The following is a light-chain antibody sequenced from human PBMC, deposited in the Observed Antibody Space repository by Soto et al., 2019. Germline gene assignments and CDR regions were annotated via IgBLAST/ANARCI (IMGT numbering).Light chain of an antibody. CDR1: QGLVYSNGDTF. CDR3: MQGTHWPWT. V-gene: IGKV2-30*01. CDR2: MIS. J-gene: IGKJ1*01. Sequence: DVVMAQSPLSLPVTLGQTASISCKSSQGLVYSNGDTFLNWFHQRPGQSPRRLIYMISKRDSGGPDRISGSGSGTDFTLTISRVEAEDVGVFYCMQGTHWPWTFGQGTKVEMK.